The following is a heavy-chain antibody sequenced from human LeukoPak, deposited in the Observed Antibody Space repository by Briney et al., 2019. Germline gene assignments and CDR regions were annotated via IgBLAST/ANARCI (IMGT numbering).Heavy chain of an antibody. Sequence: ASVKVSCKASGYTFTSYYMHWVRQAPGQGLEWMGIINPSGGSTSYAQKFQGRVTITTDESTSTAYMELSSLRSEDTAVYYCARGGIAAPSLFDYWGQGTLVTVSS. J-gene: IGHJ4*02. CDR2: INPSGGST. CDR3: ARGGIAAPSLFDY. V-gene: IGHV1-46*01. CDR1: GYTFTSYY. D-gene: IGHD6-13*01.